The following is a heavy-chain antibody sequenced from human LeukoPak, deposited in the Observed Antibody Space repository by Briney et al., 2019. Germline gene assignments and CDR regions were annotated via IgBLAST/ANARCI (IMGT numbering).Heavy chain of an antibody. CDR1: GGTFSSYA. Sequence: ASVKVSCKASGGTFSSYAISWVRQAPGQGLEWMGWINTNTGNPTYAQGFTGRFVFSLDTSVSTAYLQISSLKAEDTAVYYCARARTPFLLLWFGELNSVYYYYYMDVWGKGTTVTVSS. CDR2: INTNTGNP. D-gene: IGHD3-10*01. J-gene: IGHJ6*03. V-gene: IGHV7-4-1*02. CDR3: ARARTPFLLLWFGELNSVYYYYYMDV.